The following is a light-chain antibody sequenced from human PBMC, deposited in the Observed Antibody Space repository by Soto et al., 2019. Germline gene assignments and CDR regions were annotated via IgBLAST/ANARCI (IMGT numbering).Light chain of an antibody. CDR2: DAS. CDR1: QSVSSY. Sequence: EIVXTXXPATLPLSPGERATLSCRASQSVSSYLAWYQQKPGQAPRLLIYDASNRATGIPARFSGSGSGTDFTLTIISLEPEDFAVYYCQQRSNWPPKYTFGQGTKLEIK. V-gene: IGKV3-11*01. CDR3: QQRSNWPPKYT. J-gene: IGKJ2*01.